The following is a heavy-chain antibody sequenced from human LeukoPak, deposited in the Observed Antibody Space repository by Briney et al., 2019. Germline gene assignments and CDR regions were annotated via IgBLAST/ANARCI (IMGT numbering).Heavy chain of an antibody. V-gene: IGHV4-34*01. Sequence: PSETLSLTCAVYGGSFSGYYWSWIRQPPGKGLEWIGEINHSGSTNYNPSLKSRVTISVDTSKNQFSLKLSSVTAADTAVYYCARHPATAIEMATTTDFDYWGQGTLVTVSS. D-gene: IGHD5-24*01. CDR2: INHSGST. J-gene: IGHJ4*02. CDR1: GGSFSGYY. CDR3: ARHPATAIEMATTTDFDY.